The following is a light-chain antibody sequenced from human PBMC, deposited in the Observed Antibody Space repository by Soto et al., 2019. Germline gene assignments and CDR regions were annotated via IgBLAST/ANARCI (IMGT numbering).Light chain of an antibody. V-gene: IGLV2-8*01. Sequence: ALTQPPSASGSPGQSVTISCTGTSSDVGGYNYVSWYQQHPGKAPKLMIYEVSKRPSGVPDRFSGSKSGNTASLTVSGLQAEDEADYYCSSYAGSNNKVFGTGTKDTVL. J-gene: IGLJ1*01. CDR1: SSDVGGYNY. CDR3: SSYAGSNNKV. CDR2: EVS.